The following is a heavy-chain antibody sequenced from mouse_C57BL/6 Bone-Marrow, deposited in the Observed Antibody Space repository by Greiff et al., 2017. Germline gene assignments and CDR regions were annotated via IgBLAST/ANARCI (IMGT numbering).Heavy chain of an antibody. CDR1: GYTFTSYW. Sequence: QVQLKQPGAELVRPGSSVKLSCKASGYTFTSYWMHWVKQRPIQGLEWIGNIDPSDSETHYNQKFKDKATLTVDKSSSTAYMQLSSLTSEDSAVYYCAREPSTVVGGYLDYWGQGTTLTVSS. D-gene: IGHD1-1*01. V-gene: IGHV1-52*01. CDR2: IDPSDSET. CDR3: AREPSTVVGGYLDY. J-gene: IGHJ2*01.